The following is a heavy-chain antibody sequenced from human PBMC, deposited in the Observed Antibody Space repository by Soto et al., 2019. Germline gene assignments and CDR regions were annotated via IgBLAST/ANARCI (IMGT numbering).Heavy chain of an antibody. CDR2: TYYRSKWYN. D-gene: IGHD7-27*01. V-gene: IGHV6-1*01. Sequence: QSQTLSLTCAISGDSVSSNSAAWNWIRQSPSRGLEWLGRTYYRSKWYNDYAVSVKSRITINPDTSKNQFSLQLNSVTPEDTAVYYCARDPLLTGDRGGDYFDYWGQGTLVTVSS. J-gene: IGHJ4*02. CDR1: GDSVSSNSAA. CDR3: ARDPLLTGDRGGDYFDY.